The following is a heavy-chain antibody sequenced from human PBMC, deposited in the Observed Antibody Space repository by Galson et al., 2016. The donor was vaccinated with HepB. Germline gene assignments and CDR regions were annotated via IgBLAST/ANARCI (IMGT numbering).Heavy chain of an antibody. Sequence: SVKVSCKASGYTFTTYAIHWVRQASGQGLEWMGWINPANGNTKYSQKFRGRVTISSDTSSTTAYMELSSLNFEDTAAYYCARFPYSTGWDYFDYWGQGTLVTVSS. D-gene: IGHD6-19*01. CDR1: GYTFTTYA. V-gene: IGHV1-3*01. CDR3: ARFPYSTGWDYFDY. CDR2: INPANGNT. J-gene: IGHJ4*02.